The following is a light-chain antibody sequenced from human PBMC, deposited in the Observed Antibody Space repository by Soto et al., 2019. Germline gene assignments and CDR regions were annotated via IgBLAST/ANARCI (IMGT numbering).Light chain of an antibody. CDR3: QKYNNWPAWT. CDR2: GAS. V-gene: IGKV3-15*01. J-gene: IGKJ1*01. CDR1: QSVTTN. Sequence: EIVMAQSKDTLSVSLGERATLSCRASQSVTTNFAWYQQKPGQAPRLLIYGASTRATGIPARFSGSGSGTEFTLTISSLQSEDFAVYYCQKYNNWPAWTFGQGTKVDI.